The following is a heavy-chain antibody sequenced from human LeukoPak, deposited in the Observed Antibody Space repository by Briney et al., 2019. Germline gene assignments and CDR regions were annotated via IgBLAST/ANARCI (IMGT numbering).Heavy chain of an antibody. D-gene: IGHD3-10*01. Sequence: GGSLRLSCAASGFTFSSYAMSWVRQAPGKGLEWVSAISGSGGSTYYADSVKGRFTISRDNSKNTLYLQMNSLRAEDTAVYYCARSVSSRFTSPRRPYYFDSWGQGTLVTVSS. CDR1: GFTFSSYA. V-gene: IGHV3-23*01. J-gene: IGHJ4*02. CDR2: ISGSGGST. CDR3: ARSVSSRFTSPRRPYYFDS.